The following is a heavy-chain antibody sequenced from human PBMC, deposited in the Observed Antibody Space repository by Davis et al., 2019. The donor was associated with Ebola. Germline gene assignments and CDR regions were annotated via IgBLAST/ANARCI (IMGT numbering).Heavy chain of an antibody. CDR3: ARDRRGTMDV. CDR1: GGSVNSGSYY. D-gene: IGHD3-10*01. CDR2: IYYSGST. V-gene: IGHV4-61*01. Sequence: MPSETLSLTYTVSGGSVNSGSYYWSWIRQPPGKGLEWIGYIYYSGSTNYNPSLKSRVTISVDTSTNQFSLKLSSVTAADTAVYYCARDRRGTMDVWGKGTTVTVSS. J-gene: IGHJ6*04.